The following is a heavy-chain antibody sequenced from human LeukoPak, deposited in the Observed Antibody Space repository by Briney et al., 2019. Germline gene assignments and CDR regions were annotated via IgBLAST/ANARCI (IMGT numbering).Heavy chain of an antibody. CDR1: GFTFSSYW. Sequence: AGGSLRLSCAASGFTFSSYWMSWVRQAPGKGLEWVANIKQDGNEKYYVDSVKGRFAISRDNAKNSLYLQMNSLRAEDTAVYYCARDILLEWFPTFDYWGQGTLVTVSS. CDR2: IKQDGNEK. CDR3: ARDILLEWFPTFDY. J-gene: IGHJ4*02. V-gene: IGHV3-7*01. D-gene: IGHD3-3*01.